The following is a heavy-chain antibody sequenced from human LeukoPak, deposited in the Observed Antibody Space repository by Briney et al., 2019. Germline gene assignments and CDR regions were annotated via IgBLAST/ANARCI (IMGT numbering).Heavy chain of an antibody. CDR1: GGPISSYY. Sequence: SSETLSLTCTVSGGPISSYYWSWIRQPPGKGLEWIGYIYYSGSTNYNTSLKSRVTISVDTSKNQFSLKLNSVTAADTAVYYCARAGSGWTGFDYWGQGTLVTVSS. V-gene: IGHV4-59*12. D-gene: IGHD6-19*01. CDR3: ARAGSGWTGFDY. J-gene: IGHJ4*02. CDR2: IYYSGST.